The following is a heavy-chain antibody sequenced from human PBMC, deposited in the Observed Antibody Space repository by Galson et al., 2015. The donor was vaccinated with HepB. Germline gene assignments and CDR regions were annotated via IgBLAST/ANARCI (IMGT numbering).Heavy chain of an antibody. V-gene: IGHV1-69*13. CDR3: ARGSWLVQSGWFDP. Sequence: SVKVSCKASGGTFSSYAISWVRQAPGQGLEWMGGIIPIFGTANYAQKLQGRVTITADESTSTAYMELSSLRSEDTAVYYCARGSWLVQSGWFDPWGQGTLVTVSS. CDR1: GGTFSSYA. CDR2: IIPIFGTA. J-gene: IGHJ5*02. D-gene: IGHD6-19*01.